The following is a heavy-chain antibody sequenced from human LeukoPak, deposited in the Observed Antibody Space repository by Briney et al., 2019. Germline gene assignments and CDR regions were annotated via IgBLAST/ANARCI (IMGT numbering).Heavy chain of an antibody. J-gene: IGHJ4*02. CDR1: GFTFSSYW. CDR2: IKRDGSEK. Sequence: GGSLRLSCAASGFTFSSYWMSWVRQAPGKGLEWVANIKRDGSEKYYVDSVKGRFTISRDNAKNSLYLQMNSLSAEDTAVYYCARDRGEYDFWSGYFWGQGTLVTVSS. V-gene: IGHV3-7*01. CDR3: ARDRGEYDFWSGYF. D-gene: IGHD3-3*01.